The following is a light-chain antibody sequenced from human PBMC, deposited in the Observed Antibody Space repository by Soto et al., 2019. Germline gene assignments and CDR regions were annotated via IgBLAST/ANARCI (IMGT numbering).Light chain of an antibody. J-gene: IGKJ1*01. CDR1: ESVDIN. CDR3: QQYKNWPRT. Sequence: EIVLTQSPATLSVSPGERVTLSCRASESVDINLAWYQQKPGQAHSXLIYGASTRATDMPGTFSGRGSGTELTITISSLQSEDFEVYDCQQYKNWPRTFGQGTKVDIK. V-gene: IGKV3-15*01. CDR2: GAS.